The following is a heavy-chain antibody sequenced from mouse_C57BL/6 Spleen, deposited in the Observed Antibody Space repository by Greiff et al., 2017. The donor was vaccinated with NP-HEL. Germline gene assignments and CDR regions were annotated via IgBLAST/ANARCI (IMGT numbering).Heavy chain of an antibody. V-gene: IGHV5-16*01. J-gene: IGHJ2*01. Sequence: EVHLVESEGGLVQPGSSMKLSCTASGFTFSDYYMAWVRQVPEKGLEWVANINYDGSSTYYLDSLKSRFIISRDNAKNILYLQMSSLKSEDTATYYCARERGNYGYDYWGQGTTLTVSS. CDR2: INYDGSST. D-gene: IGHD2-2*01. CDR3: ARERGNYGYDY. CDR1: GFTFSDYY.